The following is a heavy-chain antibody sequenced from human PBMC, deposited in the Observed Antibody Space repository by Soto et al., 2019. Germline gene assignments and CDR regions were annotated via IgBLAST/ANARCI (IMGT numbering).Heavy chain of an antibody. J-gene: IGHJ4*02. CDR1: GDSVSGNSAA. CDR2: TYYRSRRYN. Sequence: SQTLSLTCAISGDSVSGNSAAWNWIRQSPSRGLEWLGRTYYRSRRYNDYAVSVKIRITVTPDTSKNQFSLHLNSVTPEDTAVYYWAREFPYYVSSDSYLDYWGQGALVTVSS. V-gene: IGHV6-1*01. CDR3: AREFPYYVSSDSYLDY. D-gene: IGHD3-16*01.